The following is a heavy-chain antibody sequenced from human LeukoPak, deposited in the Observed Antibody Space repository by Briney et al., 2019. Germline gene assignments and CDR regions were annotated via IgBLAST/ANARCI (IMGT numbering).Heavy chain of an antibody. V-gene: IGHV3-21*01. CDR1: GFTFSSYS. CDR2: ISSSSYI. CDR3: ARVTYYYDSSGYS. J-gene: IGHJ5*02. Sequence: GGSLRLSCAASGFTFSSYSMNWVRQAPGKGLEWVSSISSSSYIYYADSVKGRFTISRDNAKNSLYLQMNSLRAEDTAVYYCARVTYYYDSSGYSWGQGTLVTVSS. D-gene: IGHD3-22*01.